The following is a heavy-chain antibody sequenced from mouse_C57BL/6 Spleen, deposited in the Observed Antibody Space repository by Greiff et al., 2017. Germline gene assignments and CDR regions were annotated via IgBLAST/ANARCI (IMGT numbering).Heavy chain of an antibody. CDR3: AKTITTVVATEGWYFDV. J-gene: IGHJ1*03. CDR1: GFSLTSYA. D-gene: IGHD1-1*01. CDR2: IWTGGGT. V-gene: IGHV2-9-1*01. Sequence: VQLVESGPGLVAPSQSLSITCTVSGFSLTSYAISWVRQPPGKGLEWLGVIWTGGGTNYNSALKSRLSISKDNSKSQVFLKMNSLQTDDTARYXCAKTITTVVATEGWYFDVWGTGTTVTVSS.